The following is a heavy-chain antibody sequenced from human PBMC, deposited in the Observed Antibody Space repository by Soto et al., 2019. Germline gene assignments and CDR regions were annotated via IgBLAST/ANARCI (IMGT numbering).Heavy chain of an antibody. J-gene: IGHJ6*02. CDR2: ISGSGGST. CDR3: AKDNGGDYYYGMDV. Sequence: LSLTCAASGFTFSSYAMSWVRQAPGKGLEWVSAISGSGGSTYYADSVKGRFTISRDNSKNTLYLQMNSLRAEDTAVYYCAKDNGGDYYYGMDVWGQGTTVTVSS. CDR1: GFTFSSYA. V-gene: IGHV3-23*01.